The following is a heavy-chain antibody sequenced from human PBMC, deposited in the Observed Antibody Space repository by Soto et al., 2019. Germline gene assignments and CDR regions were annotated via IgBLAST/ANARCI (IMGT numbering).Heavy chain of an antibody. D-gene: IGHD3-10*01. V-gene: IGHV3-33*01. CDR2: IWYDGSNK. Sequence: PWGSLRLSCGASGFTFSSYGMHWVRQAPGKGLEWVAVIWYDGSNKYYADSVKGRFTISRDNSKNTLYLQMNSLRAEDTAVYYCARDTARAMVRIYYGMDVWGQGTTVTVSS. CDR3: ARDTARAMVRIYYGMDV. CDR1: GFTFSSYG. J-gene: IGHJ6*02.